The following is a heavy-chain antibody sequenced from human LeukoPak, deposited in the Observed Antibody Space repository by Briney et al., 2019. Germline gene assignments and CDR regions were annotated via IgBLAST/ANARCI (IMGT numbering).Heavy chain of an antibody. CDR2: INHSGST. CDR3: ATRRIAAAGSPFDY. Sequence: PSETLSLTCAVYGGSFSGYYWSWIRQPPGKGLERIGEINHSGSTNYNPSLKSRVTISVDTSKNQFSLKLSSVTAADTAVYYCATRRIAAAGSPFDYWGQGTLVTVSS. V-gene: IGHV4-34*01. D-gene: IGHD6-13*01. CDR1: GGSFSGYY. J-gene: IGHJ4*02.